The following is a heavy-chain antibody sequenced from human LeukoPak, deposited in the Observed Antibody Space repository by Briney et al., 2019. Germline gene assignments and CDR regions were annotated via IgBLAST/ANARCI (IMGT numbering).Heavy chain of an antibody. D-gene: IGHD3/OR15-3a*01. Sequence: SVKLSCKASGGTFSSYAISWVRQAPGQGLEWMGRIIPILGIANYAQKFQGRVTITADKSTSTAYMELSSLRSEDTAVYYCASQLDVATDAFDIWGQGTVVTVSS. J-gene: IGHJ3*02. CDR1: GGTFSSYA. CDR3: ASQLDVATDAFDI. V-gene: IGHV1-69*04. CDR2: IIPILGIA.